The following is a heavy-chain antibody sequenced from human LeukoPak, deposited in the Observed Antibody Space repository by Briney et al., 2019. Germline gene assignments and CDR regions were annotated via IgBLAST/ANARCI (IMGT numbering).Heavy chain of an antibody. CDR2: ISSSGSTI. J-gene: IGHJ6*02. CDR1: GFTFSSYE. Sequence: GGSLRLSCAASGFTFSSYEMNWVRQAPGKGLEWVSYISSSGSTIYYADSVKGRFTISRDNAKNSLYLQMNSLRAEDTAVYYCARRYFNWLLRRAYGMDVWGQGTTVTVSS. V-gene: IGHV3-48*03. CDR3: ARRYFNWLLRRAYGMDV. D-gene: IGHD3-9*01.